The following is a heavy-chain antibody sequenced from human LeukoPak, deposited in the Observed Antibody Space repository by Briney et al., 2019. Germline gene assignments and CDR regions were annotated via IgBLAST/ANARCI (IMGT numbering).Heavy chain of an antibody. CDR3: ARWWDYYGSGTYYFDY. V-gene: IGHV4-59*01. CDR2: IYYSGST. Sequence: SETLSLTCTVSGGSISSYYWSWIRQPPGKGLEWIGYIYYSGSTNYNPSLKSRVTISVDTSKNQFSLKLSSVTAADTAVYYCARWWDYYGSGTYYFDYWGQGTLVTVSS. D-gene: IGHD3-10*01. CDR1: GGSISSYY. J-gene: IGHJ4*02.